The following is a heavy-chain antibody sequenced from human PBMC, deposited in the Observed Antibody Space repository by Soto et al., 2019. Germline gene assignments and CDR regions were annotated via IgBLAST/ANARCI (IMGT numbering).Heavy chain of an antibody. V-gene: IGHV3-7*01. J-gene: IGHJ4*01. CDR2: IKHYGSEK. CDR3: ARTTYSDY. CDR1: GLTFSSYW. Sequence: GGSLRLSCVASGLTFSSYWMSWVRQAPGKGLEWMANIKHYGSEKYYVDSVKGRFTISRDNAKNSLYLQMNSLRAEDTAVYYCARTTYSDYWGQGTLVTVSS.